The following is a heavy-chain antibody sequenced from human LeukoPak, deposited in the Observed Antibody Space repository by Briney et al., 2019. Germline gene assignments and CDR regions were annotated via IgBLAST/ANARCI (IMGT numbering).Heavy chain of an antibody. CDR1: SGSIFSSNW. D-gene: IGHD5-18*01. Sequence: SETLSLTCAVSSGSIFSSNWWSWVRPPPGKGLEWIGQIFHSGSTTYSPSLKSRVTISVDKSKNQFSLRLTSVTAADTAVYYCARAWGYSYQKNWGQGTLVTVSS. J-gene: IGHJ4*02. CDR3: ARAWGYSYQKN. V-gene: IGHV4-4*02. CDR2: IFHSGST.